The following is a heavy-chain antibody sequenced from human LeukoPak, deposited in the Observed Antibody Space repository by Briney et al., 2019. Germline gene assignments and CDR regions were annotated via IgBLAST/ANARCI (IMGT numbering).Heavy chain of an antibody. CDR1: GFTFSNYA. V-gene: IGHV3-30-3*01. CDR3: ARDGVALYFYHGMDV. Sequence: KSGGSLRLSCAASGFTFSNYAVHWVRQDPGQGLEWVAVISYDGSNKYYADSVKGRFTISRDSSKNTPYLQMTSLRAEDTAVYYCARDGVALYFYHGMDVWGQGTTVTVSS. D-gene: IGHD3-3*01. J-gene: IGHJ6*02. CDR2: ISYDGSNK.